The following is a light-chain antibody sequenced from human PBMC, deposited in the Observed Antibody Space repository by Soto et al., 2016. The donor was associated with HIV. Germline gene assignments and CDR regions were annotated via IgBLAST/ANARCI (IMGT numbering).Light chain of an antibody. Sequence: SYELTQPFSVSVSPGQTASITCSGDLLAKKFARWFQQKPGQAPLLIIYRNDERPSGIPERFSGSTSGTTATLTISGAQVEDEADYYCYSATDNNEGVFGTWD. CDR3: YSATDNNEGV. CDR2: RND. V-gene: IGLV3-27*01. J-gene: IGLJ1*01. CDR1: LLAKKF.